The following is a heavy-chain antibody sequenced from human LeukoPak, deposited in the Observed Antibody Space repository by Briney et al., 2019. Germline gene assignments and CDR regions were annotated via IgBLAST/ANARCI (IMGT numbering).Heavy chain of an antibody. V-gene: IGHV4-39*01. CDR1: GGSISSSSYY. D-gene: IGHD1-1*01. CDR2: IYYSGST. CDR3: ARLVNGYYYYYMDV. J-gene: IGHJ6*03. Sequence: SETLSLTCTVSGGSISSSSYYWGWIRQPPGKGLEWIGSIYYSGSTYYNPSLKSRVTISVDTSKNQFSLKLSSVTAADTAVYYCARLVNGYYYYYMDVWGKGTTVTVSS.